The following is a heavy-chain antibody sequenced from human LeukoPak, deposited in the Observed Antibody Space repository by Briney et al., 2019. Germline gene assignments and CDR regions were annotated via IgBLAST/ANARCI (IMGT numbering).Heavy chain of an antibody. CDR2: IDRDGTLM. Sequence: GGSLGLSCVASGSTLRTYWMNWVRQGPGKALLWVARIDRDGTLMTHADSVEGRFTISRDNAQNTVYLQMNDLRDEDTATYYCVRDLGDYWGQGTLVTVSS. CDR3: VRDLGDY. V-gene: IGHV3-74*03. J-gene: IGHJ4*02. CDR1: GSTLRTYW.